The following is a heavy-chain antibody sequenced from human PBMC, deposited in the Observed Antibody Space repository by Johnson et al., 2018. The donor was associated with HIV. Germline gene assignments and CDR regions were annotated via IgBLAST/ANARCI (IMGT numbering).Heavy chain of an antibody. CDR2: ISYDGSNK. V-gene: IGHV3-30-3*01. Sequence: QVQLVESGGGVVQPGRSLRLSCAASGFTFSSYAMHWVRQAPGKGLEWVAVISYDGSNKYYADSVKGRFTISRDNSKNTLYLQMNSLRAEDTAVYYCAREGPTSGRADAFDLWGQGTMVTVSS. CDR3: AREGPTSGRADAFDL. J-gene: IGHJ3*01. CDR1: GFTFSSYA.